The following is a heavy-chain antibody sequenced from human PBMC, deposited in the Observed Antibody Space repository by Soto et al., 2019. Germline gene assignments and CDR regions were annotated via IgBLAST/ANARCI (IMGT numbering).Heavy chain of an antibody. D-gene: IGHD6-19*01. CDR2: ISSASNYK. V-gene: IGHV3-21*01. J-gene: IGHJ4*02. CDR1: GFTFSSYA. Sequence: EVELVESGGGLVKPGGSLRLSCAASGFTFSSYAMNWVRQAPGKGLEWVSSISSASNYKNYADSMKGRFTISRDNAKNSLYLQMNSLRAEDTAVYYCARDLDATVARRLDYWGQGTLVTVSS. CDR3: ARDLDATVARRLDY.